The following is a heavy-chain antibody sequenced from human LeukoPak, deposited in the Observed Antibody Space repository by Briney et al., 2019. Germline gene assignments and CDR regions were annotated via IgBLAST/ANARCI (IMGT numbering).Heavy chain of an antibody. CDR3: AKWGPHCVGDYCPALDS. Sequence: GGSLRLSCVASRFTFSNYWMSWVRQAPGKGLEWVANINQDGSKKVYADSMKGRFTVSRDNAKESLYLQLNSLRADDTAVYYCAKWGPHCVGDYCPALDSWGQGTLVTVSS. D-gene: IGHD2-21*02. CDR2: INQDGSKK. CDR1: RFTFSNYW. V-gene: IGHV3-7*01. J-gene: IGHJ4*02.